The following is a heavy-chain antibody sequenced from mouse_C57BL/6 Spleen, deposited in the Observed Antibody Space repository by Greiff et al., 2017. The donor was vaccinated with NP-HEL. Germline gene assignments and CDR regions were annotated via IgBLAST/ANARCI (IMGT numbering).Heavy chain of an antibody. CDR3: ARPHITTVVANYFDY. D-gene: IGHD1-1*01. V-gene: IGHV5-17*01. CDR2: ISSGSSTI. CDR1: GFTFSDYG. J-gene: IGHJ2*01. Sequence: VQLKESGGGLVKPGGSLKLSCAASGFTFSDYGMHWVRQAPGKGLEWVAYISSGSSTIYYAGTVKGRFPISRDNAKNTLFLQMTSLRSEETAMYYCARPHITTVVANYFDYWGQGTTLTVSS.